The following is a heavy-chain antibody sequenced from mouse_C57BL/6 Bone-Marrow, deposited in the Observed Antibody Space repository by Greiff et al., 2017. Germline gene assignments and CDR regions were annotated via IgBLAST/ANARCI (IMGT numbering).Heavy chain of an antibody. D-gene: IGHD2-3*01. V-gene: IGHV1-4*01. CDR3: ARGINGYSALYYALYY. CDR2: INPSSGYT. CDR1: GYTFTSYT. Sequence: QVQLQQSGAELARPGASVKMSCKASGYTFTSYTMHWVKQRPGQGLEWIGYINPSSGYTKYNQKFKDKATLTADKSSSTAYMQLSSLTSEDSAVFYCARGINGYSALYYALYYWGQGTSVTVSS. J-gene: IGHJ4*01.